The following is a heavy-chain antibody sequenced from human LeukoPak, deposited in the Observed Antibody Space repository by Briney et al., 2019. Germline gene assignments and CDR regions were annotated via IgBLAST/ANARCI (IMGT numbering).Heavy chain of an antibody. CDR3: ARDTFDFDY. J-gene: IGHJ4*02. CDR1: GFTFSTYG. Sequence: GGSLRLSCAASGFTFSTYGMHWVRQAPGKGLEWVAVISSDGSNKYYADSVKGRFTISRDNSKNTLDLQMNSLRAEDTAVYYCARDTFDFDYWGQGTLVTVSS. V-gene: IGHV3-33*01. CDR2: ISSDGSNK.